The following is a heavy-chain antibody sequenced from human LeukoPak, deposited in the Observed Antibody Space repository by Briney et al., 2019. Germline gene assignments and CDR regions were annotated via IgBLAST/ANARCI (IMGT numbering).Heavy chain of an antibody. CDR3: AREGYDILTGSTRAFDT. J-gene: IGHJ3*02. CDR2: IYYRGGT. V-gene: IGHV4-30-4*01. Sequence: PSQTLSLTCTDSGGSISSGDHYWSWIRQPPGRGLEWLGHIYYRGGTNYNPSLKSRVSISVDTSKNQFSLKLTSVTAADTAVHYCAREGYDILTGSTRAFDTWGHGTKGIVSS. D-gene: IGHD3-9*01. CDR1: GGSISSGDHY.